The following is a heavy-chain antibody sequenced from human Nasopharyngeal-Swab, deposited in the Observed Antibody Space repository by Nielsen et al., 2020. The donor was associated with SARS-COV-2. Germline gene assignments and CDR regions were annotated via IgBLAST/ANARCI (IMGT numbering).Heavy chain of an antibody. V-gene: IGHV3-33*01. J-gene: IGHJ3*01. CDR3: ARDPSYDSSGFRV. CDR2: IWYDGSNK. Sequence: VRQMPGKGLERVAVIWYDGSNKYYADSVKGRFTISRDNSKNTLYLQMNSLRAEDTAVYYCARDPSYDSSGFRVWGQGTMVTVSS. D-gene: IGHD3-22*01.